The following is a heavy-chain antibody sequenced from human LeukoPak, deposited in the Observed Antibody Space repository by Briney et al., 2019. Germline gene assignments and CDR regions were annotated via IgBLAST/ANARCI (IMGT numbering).Heavy chain of an antibody. Sequence: PSETLSLTCAVYGGSFSGYYWSWIRQPPGKGLEWIGEINHSGSTNYNPSLKSRVTISVDTSKNQFSLKLSSVTATDTAVYYCAIRVSRRAFDIWGQGTMVTVSS. CDR1: GGSFSGYY. J-gene: IGHJ3*02. CDR3: AIRVSRRAFDI. D-gene: IGHD3-16*01. CDR2: INHSGST. V-gene: IGHV4-34*01.